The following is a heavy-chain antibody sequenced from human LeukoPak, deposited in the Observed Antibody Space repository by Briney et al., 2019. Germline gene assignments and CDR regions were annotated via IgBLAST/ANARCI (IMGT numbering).Heavy chain of an antibody. CDR1: GITFSNAW. Sequence: GGSLRLSCAASGITFSNAWMSWVRQAPGKGLEWVGRIKSKTDGGTTDYAAPVKGRFTISRDDSKNTLYLQMNSLKTEDTAVYYCTIGPLTYYDILTGPQWGQGTLVTVSS. CDR3: TIGPLTYYDILTGPQ. J-gene: IGHJ4*02. CDR2: IKSKTDGGTT. V-gene: IGHV3-15*01. D-gene: IGHD3-9*01.